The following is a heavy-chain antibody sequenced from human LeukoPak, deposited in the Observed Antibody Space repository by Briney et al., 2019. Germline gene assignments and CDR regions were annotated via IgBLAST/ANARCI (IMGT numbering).Heavy chain of an antibody. CDR3: GRGERLGVDY. CDR2: IYYSGSS. CDR1: GGSISSHY. V-gene: IGHV4-59*11. J-gene: IGHJ4*02. Sequence: LETLSLTCTVSGGSISSHYWSWIRQPPGKGLEWIAYIYYSGSSNYNPSLKSRVTIAVDTSKNQFSLNLSSVTAADTAVYYCGRGERLGVDYWGQGTLVTVSS. D-gene: IGHD1-26*01.